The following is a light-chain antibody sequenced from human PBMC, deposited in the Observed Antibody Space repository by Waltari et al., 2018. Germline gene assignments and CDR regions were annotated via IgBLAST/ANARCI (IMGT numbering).Light chain of an antibody. CDR2: GVN. CDR3: QSYDTSLSVV. V-gene: IGLV1-40*01. Sequence: QSVLTQPPSVSGAPGQRVTISCTGGGSNIGAGYDVHWYRPLPGKAPELLIYGVNNRPSGVPDRFFGSLSGTSASLAITGLQAEDEADYYCQSYDTSLSVVFGGGTKLTV. J-gene: IGLJ2*01. CDR1: GSNIGAGYD.